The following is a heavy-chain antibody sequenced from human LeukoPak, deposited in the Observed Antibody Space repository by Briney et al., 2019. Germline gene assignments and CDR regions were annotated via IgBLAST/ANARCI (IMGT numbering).Heavy chain of an antibody. V-gene: IGHV3-23*01. Sequence: PGASLRLSCAASGFTFSSYAMSWVRQAPGKGLEWVSAISGSGGSTYYADSVKGRFTISRDNSKSTLYLQMNSLRAEDTAVYYCAKDLYKLTTVTTFGDYWGQGTLVTVSS. D-gene: IGHD4-17*01. CDR2: ISGSGGST. CDR3: AKDLYKLTTVTTFGDY. J-gene: IGHJ4*02. CDR1: GFTFSSYA.